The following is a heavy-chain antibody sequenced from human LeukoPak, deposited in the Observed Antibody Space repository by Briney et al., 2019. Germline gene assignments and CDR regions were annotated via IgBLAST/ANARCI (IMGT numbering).Heavy chain of an antibody. V-gene: IGHV3-30*03. D-gene: IGHD5-24*01. CDR3: ARGEGWLQFLSAVPLDY. CDR2: ISYDGSNK. Sequence: GGSLRLSCAASGFTFSSYAMSWVRQAPGKGLEWVAVISYDGSNKYYADSVKGRFTISRDNSKNTLYLQMNSLRAEDTAVYYCARGEGWLQFLSAVPLDYWGQGTLVTVSS. CDR1: GFTFSSYA. J-gene: IGHJ4*02.